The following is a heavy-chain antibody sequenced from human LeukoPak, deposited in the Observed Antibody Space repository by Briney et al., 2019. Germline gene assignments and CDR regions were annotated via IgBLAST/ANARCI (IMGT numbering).Heavy chain of an antibody. CDR3: AGGRMGRYYDH. V-gene: IGHV4-59*08. D-gene: IGHD1-26*01. J-gene: IGHJ4*02. CDR2: FYHNGGT. Sequence: PSETLSLTCDISGTAISSYFWYWIRQSPTKGLEWIGYFYHNGGTSYNPSLRSRVTISVDSSQKRLSLQVTSMTAADTAIYYCAGGRMGRYYDHWGQGTLVAVST. CDR1: GTAISSYF.